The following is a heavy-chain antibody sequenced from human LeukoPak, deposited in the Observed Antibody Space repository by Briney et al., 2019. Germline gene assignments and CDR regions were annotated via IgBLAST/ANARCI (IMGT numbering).Heavy chain of an antibody. J-gene: IGHJ4*02. V-gene: IGHV4-34*01. Sequence: PSETLSLTCAVYGGSFSGYYWSWIRQPPGKGLEWIGEINHSGSTNYNPSLKSRVTISVDTSKNQFSLKLSSVTAADTAVYYCASTYYYGSGSVYYFDYWGQGTLVTVSS. CDR3: ASTYYYGSGSVYYFDY. D-gene: IGHD3-10*01. CDR1: GGSFSGYY. CDR2: INHSGST.